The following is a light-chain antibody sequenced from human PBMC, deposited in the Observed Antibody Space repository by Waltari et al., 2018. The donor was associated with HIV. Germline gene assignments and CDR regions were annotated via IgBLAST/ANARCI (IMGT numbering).Light chain of an antibody. Sequence: QSALTQPRSVSGSPGPSVTISCTGTARVIGQFDYVPWYQQSPGKAPKGILYEVFQRPSGVPDRFTASKSGITVSLTISGLQDEDEADYYCCSYAGTYTYVFGSGTTVTVL. CDR1: ARVIGQFDY. CDR2: EVF. J-gene: IGLJ1*01. CDR3: CSYAGTYTYV. V-gene: IGLV2-11*02.